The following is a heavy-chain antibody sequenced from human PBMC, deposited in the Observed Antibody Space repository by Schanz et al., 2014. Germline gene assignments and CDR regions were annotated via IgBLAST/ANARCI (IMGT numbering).Heavy chain of an antibody. CDR3: ARGSAASLSRVWFDL. CDR1: GFIFDDYG. D-gene: IGHD6-6*01. CDR2: INWNGGDT. Sequence: EVLLLESGGRVERPGGSLRLSCAASGFIFDDYGMSWVRQVPGKGLEWVSGINWNGGDTSYADSVKGRFIISRDNAKISLYLEMNSLRAGDTAIYRCARGSAASLSRVWFDLWGQGTLVTVSS. V-gene: IGHV3-20*01. J-gene: IGHJ5*02.